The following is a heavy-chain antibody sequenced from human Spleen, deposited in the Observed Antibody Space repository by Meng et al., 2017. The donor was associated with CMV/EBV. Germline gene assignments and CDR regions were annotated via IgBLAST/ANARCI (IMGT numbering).Heavy chain of an antibody. J-gene: IGHJ4*02. Sequence: QVHLQQWGAGLLKPSETLSLTCAVYGGSFSGYYWSWIRQPPGKGLEWIGEINHSGSTNYNPSLKSRVTISVDTSKNQFSLKLSSVTAADTAVYYCARGLQHDYWGQGTLVTAPQ. D-gene: IGHD5-24*01. V-gene: IGHV4-34*01. CDR3: ARGLQHDY. CDR1: GGSFSGYY. CDR2: INHSGST.